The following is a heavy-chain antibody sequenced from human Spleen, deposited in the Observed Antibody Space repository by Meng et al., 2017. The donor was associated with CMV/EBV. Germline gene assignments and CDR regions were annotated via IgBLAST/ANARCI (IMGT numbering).Heavy chain of an antibody. CDR1: GFTFNNYA. V-gene: IGHV3-30*03. CDR2: ISYDGNYK. D-gene: IGHD1-7*01. Sequence: GESLKISCSASGFTFNNYAMHWVRQAPGKGLEWVAVISYDGNYKYYADSVKGRFTISRDNSKNTLYLQVNSLRAEDTAVYHCARGNYRGFDYWGQGTLVTVSS. CDR3: ARGNYRGFDY. J-gene: IGHJ4*02.